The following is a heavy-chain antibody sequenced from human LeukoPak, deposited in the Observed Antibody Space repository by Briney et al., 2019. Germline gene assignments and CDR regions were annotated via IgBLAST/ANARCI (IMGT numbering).Heavy chain of an antibody. CDR2: IWYDGSNK. CDR3: ARFDTYSSPDDY. CDR1: GSTFSSYG. Sequence: GGSLRLSCAASGSTFSSYGMHWVRQAPGKGLEWVAVIWYDGSNKYYADSVKGRFTISRDNSKNTLYLQMNSLRAEDTAVYYCARFDTYSSPDDYWGQGTLVTVSS. V-gene: IGHV3-33*01. J-gene: IGHJ4*02. D-gene: IGHD2-21*01.